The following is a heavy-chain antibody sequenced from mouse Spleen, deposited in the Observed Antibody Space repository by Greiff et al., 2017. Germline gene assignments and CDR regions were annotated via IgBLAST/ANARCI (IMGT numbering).Heavy chain of an antibody. V-gene: IGHV14-4*01. J-gene: IGHJ4*01. Sequence: EVKLVESGAELVRPGASVKLSCTASGFNIKDDYMHWVKQRPEQGLEWIGWIDPENGDTEYASKFQGKATITADTSSNTAYLQLSSLTSEDTAVYYCTTYAYYNAMDYWGQGTSVTVSS. CDR2: IDPENGDT. CDR1: GFNIKDDY. D-gene: IGHD2-12*01. CDR3: TTYAYYNAMDY.